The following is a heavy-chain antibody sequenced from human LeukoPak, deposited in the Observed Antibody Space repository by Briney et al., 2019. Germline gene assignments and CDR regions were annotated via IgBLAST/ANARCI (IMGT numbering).Heavy chain of an antibody. CDR3: AKDDGYNYGYGDY. V-gene: IGHV1-46*01. D-gene: IGHD5-18*01. CDR1: GYTFTSYY. CDR2: INPSGGST. Sequence: ASVKVSCKASGYTFTSYYMHWVRQAPGQGLEWMGIINPSGGSTSYAQKFQGRVTMTRDMSTSTVYMELSSLRAEDTAVYYCAKDDGYNYGYGDYWGQGTLVTVSS. J-gene: IGHJ4*02.